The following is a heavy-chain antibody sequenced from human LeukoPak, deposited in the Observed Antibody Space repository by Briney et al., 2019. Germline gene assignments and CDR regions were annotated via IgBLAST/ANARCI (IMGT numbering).Heavy chain of an antibody. Sequence: PSETLSLTCTVSGGSISSYYWSWIRQPPGKGLEWIGYIYYSGSTNYNPSLKSRVTISVDTSKNQFSLKLSSVTAADTAVYYCARVGGGYSSSWYGAITPYYYYGMDVWGQGTTVNVSS. CDR3: ARVGGGYSSSWYGAITPYYYYGMDV. J-gene: IGHJ6*02. D-gene: IGHD6-13*01. CDR1: GGSISSYY. V-gene: IGHV4-59*01. CDR2: IYYSGST.